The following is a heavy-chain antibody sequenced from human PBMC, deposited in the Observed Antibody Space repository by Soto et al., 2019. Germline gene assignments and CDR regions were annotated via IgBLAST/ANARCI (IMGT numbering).Heavy chain of an antibody. V-gene: IGHV3-15*07. J-gene: IGHJ4*02. CDR2: IKSKTDGGTT. CDR1: GFTFSNAW. CDR3: XXXXXXXXXXXXXXXX. Sequence: GGSLRLSCAASGFTFSNAWINWVRQAPGKGLEWVGRIKSKTDGGTTDYAAPVKGRFTISRDDSKNTLSLQMNSLKTEDTGIYYCXXXXXXXXXXXXXXXXWXLGTMVTVS.